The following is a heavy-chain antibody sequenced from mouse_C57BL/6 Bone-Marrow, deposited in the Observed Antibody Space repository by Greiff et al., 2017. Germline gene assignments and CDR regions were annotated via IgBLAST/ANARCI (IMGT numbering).Heavy chain of an antibody. D-gene: IGHD6-1*01. V-gene: IGHV5-9*01. CDR3: ARHGRGDY. Sequence: EVMLVESGGGLVKPGGSLKLSCAASGFTFSSYTMSWVRQTPEKRLEWVATTSGGGGNTYYPDSVKGRFTISRDNAKNTLYLQMSSLRSEDTALYYCARHGRGDYWGQGTSVTVSS. CDR2: TSGGGGNT. CDR1: GFTFSSYT. J-gene: IGHJ4*01.